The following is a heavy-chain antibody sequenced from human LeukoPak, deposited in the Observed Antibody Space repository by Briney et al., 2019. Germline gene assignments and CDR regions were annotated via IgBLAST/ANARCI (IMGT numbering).Heavy chain of an antibody. CDR3: ARDQRYSYGYDY. CDR1: GFTFSSYS. Sequence: GGSLRLSCAASGFTFSSYSMNWLRQAPGKELDWVSSISSSSSYIYYADSVKGRFTISRDNAKNSLYLQMNSLRAEDTAVYYCARDQRYSYGYDYWGQGTLVTVSS. J-gene: IGHJ4*02. D-gene: IGHD5-18*01. V-gene: IGHV3-21*01. CDR2: ISSSSSYI.